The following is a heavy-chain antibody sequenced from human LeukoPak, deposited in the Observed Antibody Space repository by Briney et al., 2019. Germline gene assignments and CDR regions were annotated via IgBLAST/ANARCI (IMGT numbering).Heavy chain of an antibody. J-gene: IGHJ4*02. CDR2: IYPGDSDT. Sequence: GESLKISCKGSGFTFTSYWIGWVRQMPGKGLEWMGIIYPGDSDTRYSPSFQGQVTISADKSISTAYLQWSSLKASDTAMYYCARAGIAAAGTFPYYFDYWGQGTLVTVSS. V-gene: IGHV5-51*01. CDR1: GFTFTSYW. CDR3: ARAGIAAAGTFPYYFDY. D-gene: IGHD6-13*01.